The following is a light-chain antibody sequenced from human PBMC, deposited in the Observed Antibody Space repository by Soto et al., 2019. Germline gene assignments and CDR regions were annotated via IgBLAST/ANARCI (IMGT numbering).Light chain of an antibody. CDR2: GNS. V-gene: IGLV1-40*01. J-gene: IGLJ2*01. CDR3: QSYDSSLSGSVV. CDR1: SSNIGAGYD. Sequence: QSVLTQPPSVSXAPGQRVTISCTGSSSNIGAGYDVHWYQQLPGTAPKLLIYGNSNRPSGVPDRFSGSKSGTSASLAITGLQAEDEADYYCQSYDSSLSGSVVFGGGTKLTVL.